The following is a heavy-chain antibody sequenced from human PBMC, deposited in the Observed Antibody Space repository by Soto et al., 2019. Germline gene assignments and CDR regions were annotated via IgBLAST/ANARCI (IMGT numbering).Heavy chain of an antibody. D-gene: IGHD2-15*01. Sequence: GGSLRLSCAASVFTFSSYWMSWVRQAPGKRLERVANIKQDGSEKYYVDTVKGRFTISRDNAKNSLYQQMNSLRAEDTAVYYCARDVRCSGGSCYPEGWFDPWGQGTLVTVSS. V-gene: IGHV3-7*01. CDR1: VFTFSSYW. J-gene: IGHJ5*02. CDR3: ARDVRCSGGSCYPEGWFDP. CDR2: IKQDGSEK.